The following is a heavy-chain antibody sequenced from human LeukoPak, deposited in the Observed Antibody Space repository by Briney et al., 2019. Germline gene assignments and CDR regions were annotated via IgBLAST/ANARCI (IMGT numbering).Heavy chain of an antibody. D-gene: IGHD3-22*01. Sequence: SETLSLTCTVSGASISSSSYYWGWIRQPPGKGLEWIGSIYYSGSTYYNPSLKSRVTISVDTSKNQFSLKLSSVTAADTAVYYCARLDTVRYYDSSGPTSGAFDIWGQGTMVTVSS. CDR1: GASISSSSYY. CDR2: IYYSGST. CDR3: ARLDTVRYYDSSGPTSGAFDI. J-gene: IGHJ3*02. V-gene: IGHV4-39*01.